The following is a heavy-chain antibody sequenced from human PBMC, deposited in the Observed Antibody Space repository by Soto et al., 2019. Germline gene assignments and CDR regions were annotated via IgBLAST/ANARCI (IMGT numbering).Heavy chain of an antibody. CDR2: ISWNSGSI. D-gene: IGHD3-3*01. V-gene: IGHV3-9*01. CDR1: GFTFDDYA. Sequence: EVQLVESGGGLVQPGRSLRLSCAASGFTFDDYAMHWVRQAPGKGLEWVSGISWNSGSIGYADSVKGRFTISRDNAKNSLYLQMNSLRAEDTAVYYCARSAGDYYGMDVWGQGTTVTVSS. J-gene: IGHJ6*02. CDR3: ARSAGDYYGMDV.